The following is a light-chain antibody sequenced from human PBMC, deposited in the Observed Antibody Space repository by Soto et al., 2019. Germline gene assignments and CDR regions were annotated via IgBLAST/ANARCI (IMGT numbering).Light chain of an antibody. CDR1: ESVSNNY. V-gene: IGKV3-20*01. J-gene: IGKJ3*01. CDR2: GAS. Sequence: EIVLTQSPGTVSLSTGERDTLSWRASESVSNNYVAWFHQKPGQAPRLLIYGASSRATGVPDRFSASGSGTDFTLTISRLEPEDFAVYYCQQYGRSPFTFGPGTKVDIK. CDR3: QQYGRSPFT.